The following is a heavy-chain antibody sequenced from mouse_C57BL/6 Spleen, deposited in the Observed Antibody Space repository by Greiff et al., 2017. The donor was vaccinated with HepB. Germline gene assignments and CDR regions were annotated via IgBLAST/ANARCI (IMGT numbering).Heavy chain of an antibody. CDR1: GYTFTDYE. D-gene: IGHD1-1*01. CDR2: IDPETGGT. CDR3: TRRGTTEYSFDY. V-gene: IGHV1-15*01. J-gene: IGHJ2*01. Sequence: QVQLQQSGAELVRPGASVTLSCKASGYTFTDYEMHWVKQTPVHGLEWIGAIDPETGGTAYNQKFKGKAILTADKSSSTAYMELRSLTSEDSAVYYCTRRGTTEYSFDYWGQGTTLTVSS.